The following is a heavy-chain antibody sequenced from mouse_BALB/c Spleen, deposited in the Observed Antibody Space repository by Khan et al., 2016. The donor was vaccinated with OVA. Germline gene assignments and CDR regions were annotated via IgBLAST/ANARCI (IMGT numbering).Heavy chain of an antibody. V-gene: IGHV3-2*02. J-gene: IGHJ2*01. Sequence: EVQLVESGPGLVKPSQSLSLTCTVTGYSITTDYAWNWIRQFPGNKLEWMGYISYSGNTKYNPSLKNRISITRATSKNQFFLQLKSVTTEDTARYYCTRVYGGDFDYWGQGTTLTVSS. CDR3: TRVYGGDFDY. CDR2: ISYSGNT. CDR1: GYSITTDYA. D-gene: IGHD1-1*01.